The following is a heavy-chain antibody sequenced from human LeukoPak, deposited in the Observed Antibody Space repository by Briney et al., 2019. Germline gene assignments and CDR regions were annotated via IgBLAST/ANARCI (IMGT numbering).Heavy chain of an antibody. V-gene: IGHV3-21*01. CDR2: ISGSGRSI. CDR1: GFTFSDYG. CDR3: ARDYFYCGGDCFVDY. D-gene: IGHD2-21*02. Sequence: GGSLRLSCAASGFTFSDYGVNWVRQAPGKGLEWVSSISGSGRSIFYADSVRGRFTISRDNAKNSLYLQMNRLRAEDTAVYYCARDYFYCGGDCFVDYWGQGTLVTVSS. J-gene: IGHJ4*02.